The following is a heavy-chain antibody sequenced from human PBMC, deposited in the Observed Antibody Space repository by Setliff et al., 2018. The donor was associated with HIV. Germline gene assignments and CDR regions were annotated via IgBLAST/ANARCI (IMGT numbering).Heavy chain of an antibody. Sequence: ASVKVSCKASGYMFTSYLLHWVRQAPGQGLEWMGVINPSGGSTSYTQNFQGRITMTRDTSMSTVYMELRSLTSGDTAMYYCARGRDMGTGMLSERGDIWGQGTMVTVS. CDR3: ARGRDMGTGMLSERGDI. CDR1: GYMFTSYL. CDR2: INPSGGST. J-gene: IGHJ3*02. V-gene: IGHV1-46*01. D-gene: IGHD2-15*01.